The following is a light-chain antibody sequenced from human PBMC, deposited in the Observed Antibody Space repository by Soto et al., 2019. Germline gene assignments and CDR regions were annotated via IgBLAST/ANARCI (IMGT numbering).Light chain of an antibody. CDR1: QVISSW. V-gene: IGKV1D-12*01. Sequence: DIQMTQSPSAVSASVGDSVTITCRASQVISSWLAWYQQRPGKAPKLLIYAASNLESGVPSRFSGSESGTEFTLTISSLQPEDFAPYYCQQASSFPITFGQGTRLEIK. CDR3: QQASSFPIT. J-gene: IGKJ5*01. CDR2: AAS.